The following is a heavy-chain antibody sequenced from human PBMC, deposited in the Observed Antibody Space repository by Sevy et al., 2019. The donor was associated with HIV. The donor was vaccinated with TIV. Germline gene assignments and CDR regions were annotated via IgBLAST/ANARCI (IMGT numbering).Heavy chain of an antibody. CDR1: GFTFSSYA. V-gene: IGHV3-30*04. D-gene: IGHD2-2*02. CDR3: ARVKVTAAIIYYYYGMDV. J-gene: IGHJ6*02. CDR2: ISYDGSNK. Sequence: GGSLRLSCAASGFTFSSYAMHWVRQAPGKGLEWVAVISYDGSNKYYADSVKGRFTISRDNSKNTLYLQMNSLRAEDTAVYYCARVKVTAAIIYYYYGMDVWGQGTTVTVSS.